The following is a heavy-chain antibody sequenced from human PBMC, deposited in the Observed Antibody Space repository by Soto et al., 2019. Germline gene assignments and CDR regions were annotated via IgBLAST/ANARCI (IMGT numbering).Heavy chain of an antibody. CDR1: GLTVSTAY. J-gene: IGHJ6*02. CDR3: ARDRGLAAPNPIYYYYGMDV. Sequence: PGGSLSLSCAASGLTVSTAYITWVRQAPGKGLEWVSYISSSSSTIYYADSVKGRFTISRDNAKNSLYLQMNSLRDEDTAVYYCARDRGLAAPNPIYYYYGMDVWGQGTTVTVSS. D-gene: IGHD6-13*01. CDR2: ISSSSSTI. V-gene: IGHV3-48*02.